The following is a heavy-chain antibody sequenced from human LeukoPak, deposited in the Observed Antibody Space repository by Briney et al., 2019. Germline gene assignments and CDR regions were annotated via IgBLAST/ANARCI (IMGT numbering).Heavy chain of an antibody. CDR2: IFYSGGT. V-gene: IGHV4-59*01. CDR3: ARGAYTYYFDY. CDR1: GGSISSYY. Sequence: SETLSLTCTVSGGSISSYYWSWIRQPPGKGLEWIGYIFYSGGTNYNPSLKSRVTISVDTSKNQFSLKLSSVTAADTAVYYCARGAYTYYFDYWGQGTLVTVSS. D-gene: IGHD4-11*01. J-gene: IGHJ4*02.